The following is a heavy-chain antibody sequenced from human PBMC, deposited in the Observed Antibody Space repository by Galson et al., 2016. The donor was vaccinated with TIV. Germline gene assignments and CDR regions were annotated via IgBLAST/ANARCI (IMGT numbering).Heavy chain of an antibody. V-gene: IGHV1-3*01. J-gene: IGHJ4*02. D-gene: IGHD2-21*01. Sequence: SVKVSCKASGYTLTIYAMHWVRQAPGQRLEWMGWINAGNGKTKYSQKFQGRLTITRDTSASTAYMELSSLRSDDTAVYYCARPPCCGGDCYKYDYWGQGTLVTVSS. CDR3: ARPPCCGGDCYKYDY. CDR2: INAGNGKT. CDR1: GYTLTIYA.